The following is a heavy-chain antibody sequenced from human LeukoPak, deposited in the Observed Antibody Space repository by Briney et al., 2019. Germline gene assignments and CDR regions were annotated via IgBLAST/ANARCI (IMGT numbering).Heavy chain of an antibody. CDR2: FKTNYNQV. Sequence: GGSLRLSCVASGFTFSDYAMNWVRQAPGKGMEWVSTFKTNYNQVYYAESVRGRFTISTDNSKNTAYLQMNSLRVEDTALYYCARSVPDYTRFDFWGQGALVTVSS. D-gene: IGHD4-11*01. CDR3: ARSVPDYTRFDF. CDR1: GFTFSDYA. V-gene: IGHV3-23*05. J-gene: IGHJ4*02.